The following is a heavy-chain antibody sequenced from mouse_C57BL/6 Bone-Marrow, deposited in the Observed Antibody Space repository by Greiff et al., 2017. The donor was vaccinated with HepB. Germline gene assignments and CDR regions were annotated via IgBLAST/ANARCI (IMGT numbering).Heavy chain of an antibody. CDR1: GYTFTSYW. J-gene: IGHJ3*01. CDR3: ARLNLRYPAWFAY. CDR2: INPSNGGT. Sequence: QVQLQRPGTELVKPGASVKLSCKASGYTFTSYWMHWVKQRPGQGLEWIGNINPSNGGTNYNEKFKSKATLTVDKSSSTAYMQLSSLTSEDSAVYYCARLNLRYPAWFAYWGQGTLVTVSA. D-gene: IGHD1-1*01. V-gene: IGHV1-53*01.